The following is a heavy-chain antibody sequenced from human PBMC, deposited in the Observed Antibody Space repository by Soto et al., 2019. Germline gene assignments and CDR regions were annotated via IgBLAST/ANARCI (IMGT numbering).Heavy chain of an antibody. D-gene: IGHD2-15*01. Sequence: KGLEWVAVIAYDGSKNYYTDSVKGRFTISRDNSKNTLFLEMNSLRPEDTAVYFCTKNIADQATSQSLHSCG. CDR2: IAYDGSKN. CDR3: TKNIADQATSQSLHS. J-gene: IGHJ5*01. V-gene: IGHV3-30*18.